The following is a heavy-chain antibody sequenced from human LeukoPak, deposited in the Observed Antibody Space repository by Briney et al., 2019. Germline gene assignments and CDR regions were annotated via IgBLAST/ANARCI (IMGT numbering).Heavy chain of an antibody. CDR3: AKYGHYNFDY. D-gene: IGHD4-11*01. CDR2: IHYTGNT. Sequence: SETLSLTCTVSGGSISGYYWSWIRQPPGKGLEWIGYIHYTGNTNHNPSLKNRVTISVDTSKNQFSLKLTSVTAADTAIYYCAKYGHYNFDYWGQGTLVTVSS. V-gene: IGHV4-59*01. CDR1: GGSISGYY. J-gene: IGHJ4*02.